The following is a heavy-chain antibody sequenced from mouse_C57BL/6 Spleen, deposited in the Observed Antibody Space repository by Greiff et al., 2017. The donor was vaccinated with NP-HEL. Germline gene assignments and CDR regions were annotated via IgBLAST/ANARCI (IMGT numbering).Heavy chain of an antibody. Sequence: QVQLKESGAELVRPGASVKLSCKASGYTFTAYYINWVKQRPGHGLEWIARIYPGSGNTYYTETFKGKATLTAEKSSSTAYMQLSSLTSEDAAVYFCAREGYDVQFAYWGQGTLVTVSA. CDR2: IYPGSGNT. CDR1: GYTFTAYY. V-gene: IGHV1-76*01. J-gene: IGHJ3*01. CDR3: AREGYDVQFAY. D-gene: IGHD2-2*01.